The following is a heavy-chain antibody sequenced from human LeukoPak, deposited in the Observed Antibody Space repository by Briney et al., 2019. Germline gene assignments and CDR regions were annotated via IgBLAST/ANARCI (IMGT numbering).Heavy chain of an antibody. CDR2: ISSDGS. D-gene: IGHD6-13*01. V-gene: IGHV3-74*01. CDR1: VFTLKLHC. CDR3: ASGRPGWTSTWSY. Sequence: GGPLRLSCAPSVFTLKLHCTHCVPQSTGEGRVWVSRISSDGSNADSVGGRFTISRDSAKNTLYLQMSSLRAEDTAVYYCASGRPGWTSTWSYWGQGTLVTVSS. J-gene: IGHJ4*02.